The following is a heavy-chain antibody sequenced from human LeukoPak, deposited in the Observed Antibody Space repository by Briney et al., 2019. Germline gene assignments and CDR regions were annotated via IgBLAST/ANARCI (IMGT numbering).Heavy chain of an antibody. V-gene: IGHV1-8*02. CDR1: GYTFTGYY. CDR3: ARDEGVA. D-gene: IGHD2-15*01. Sequence: GASVKVSCKASGYTFTGYYMHWVRQATGQGLEWMGWMNPNSGNTGYAQKFQGRVTMTRNTSISTAYMELSSLRSEDTAVYYCARDEGVAWGQGTLVTVSS. J-gene: IGHJ5*02. CDR2: MNPNSGNT.